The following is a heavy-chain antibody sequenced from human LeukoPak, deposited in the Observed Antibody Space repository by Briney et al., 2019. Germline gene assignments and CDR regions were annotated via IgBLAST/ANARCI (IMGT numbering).Heavy chain of an antibody. CDR3: AKVDYGGNSGDYYYYYMDV. V-gene: IGHV3-23*01. Sequence: AGGSLRLSCAASGFTFSSYAMSWVRQAPGKGLEWVSGISGSGGSTYYADSVKGRFTISRDNSKNTLYLQMNSLRAEDTAVYYCAKVDYGGNSGDYYYYYMDVWGKGTTVTVSS. D-gene: IGHD4-23*01. J-gene: IGHJ6*03. CDR1: GFTFSSYA. CDR2: ISGSGGST.